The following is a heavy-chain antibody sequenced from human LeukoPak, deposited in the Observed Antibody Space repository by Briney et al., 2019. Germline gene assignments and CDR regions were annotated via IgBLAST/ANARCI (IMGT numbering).Heavy chain of an antibody. CDR1: GFTFSSYA. CDR2: ISGSGGST. D-gene: IGHD4-17*01. Sequence: GGSLRLSCAASGFTFSSYAMSWVRQAPGKGLEWVSAISGSGGSTYYADSVKGRFTISRDNYKNTLYLQMNSLRAEDTAVYYCAKGPDYGDFTYYFDYWGQGTLVTVSS. J-gene: IGHJ4*02. CDR3: AKGPDYGDFTYYFDY. V-gene: IGHV3-23*01.